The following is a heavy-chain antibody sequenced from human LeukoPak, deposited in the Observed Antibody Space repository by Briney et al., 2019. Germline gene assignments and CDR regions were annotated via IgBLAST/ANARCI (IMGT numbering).Heavy chain of an antibody. CDR3: ASIRSASMGSSSWFDRGPDAFDI. CDR1: GGSISSSSYY. V-gene: IGHV4-39*01. CDR2: IYYSGST. Sequence: SETLSLTCTVSGGSISSSSYYWGWIRQPPGKGLEWIGCIYYSGSTYYNPSLKSRVTISVDTSKNQFSLKLSSVTAADTAVYYCASIRSASMGSSSWFDRGPDAFDIWGKGTMVTVSS. J-gene: IGHJ3*02. D-gene: IGHD6-13*01.